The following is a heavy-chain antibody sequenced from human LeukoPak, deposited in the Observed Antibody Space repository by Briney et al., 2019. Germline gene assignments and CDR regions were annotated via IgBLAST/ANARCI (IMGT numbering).Heavy chain of an antibody. D-gene: IGHD5-18*01. CDR2: IYYSGST. CDR3: ASQGYNYDYWDY. Sequence: SETLSLTCTVSGGSISSYYWSWIRQPPGKGLEWIGYIYYSGSTNYNPSLKSRVTISVDTSKNQFSLKLSSVTAADTAVYYCASQGYNYDYWDYWGQGTLVTVSS. V-gene: IGHV4-59*08. CDR1: GGSISSYY. J-gene: IGHJ4*02.